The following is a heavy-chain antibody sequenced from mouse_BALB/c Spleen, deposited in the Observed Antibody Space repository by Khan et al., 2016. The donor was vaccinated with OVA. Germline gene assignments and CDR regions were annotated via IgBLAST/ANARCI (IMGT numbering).Heavy chain of an antibody. CDR1: GFTFSSYG. CDR2: ISSDGSYT. Sequence: EVELVESGGDLVKPGGSLKLSCAASGFTFSSYGMSWVRQTPDKRLEWVAAISSDGSYTYYPDSLKGRFTISRDNAKNTLYLQMSSLKSEDTAMYYCARQPGYYEGSAMDYWGQGTSVTVSS. V-gene: IGHV5-6*01. CDR3: ARQPGYYEGSAMDY. D-gene: IGHD2-3*01. J-gene: IGHJ4*01.